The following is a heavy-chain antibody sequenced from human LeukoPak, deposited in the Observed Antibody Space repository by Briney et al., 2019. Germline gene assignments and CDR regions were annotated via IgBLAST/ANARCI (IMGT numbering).Heavy chain of an antibody. D-gene: IGHD4-17*01. CDR3: ARVGMTTVTPGDYYYGMDV. CDR1: GFTFSSYS. CDR2: ISSSSSYI. Sequence: PGGSLRLSCAASGFTFSSYSMNWVRQAPGKGLEWVSSISSSSSYIYYADSVKGRFTISRDNAKNSLYLQMNSLRAEDTAVYYCARVGMTTVTPGDYYYGMDVWGQGTTVTVSS. V-gene: IGHV3-21*01. J-gene: IGHJ6*02.